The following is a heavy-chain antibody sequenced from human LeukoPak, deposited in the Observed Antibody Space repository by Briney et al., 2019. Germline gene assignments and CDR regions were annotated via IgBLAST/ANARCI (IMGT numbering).Heavy chain of an antibody. CDR3: AIVDDSSGYFPDY. CDR1: GYSFTSYW. D-gene: IGHD3-22*01. CDR2: IYPGDSDT. J-gene: IGHJ4*02. Sequence: GESLKISCKASGYSFTSYWIGWVGQMPGKGLEWMGIIYPGDSDTRYSPSFQGQVTISADKSISTAYLQWSSLKASDTDMYYCAIVDDSSGYFPDYWGQGTLVTVSS. V-gene: IGHV5-51*01.